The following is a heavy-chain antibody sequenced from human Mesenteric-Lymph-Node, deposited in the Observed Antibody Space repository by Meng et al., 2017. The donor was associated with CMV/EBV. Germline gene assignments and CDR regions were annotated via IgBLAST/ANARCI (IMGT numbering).Heavy chain of an antibody. Sequence: ASVKVSCKASGYTFTSYDIKWVRQATGQGLEWMGWMNPNSGNTGYAQKFQGRVTMTRNTSISTAYMELSSLRSEDTAFYYCARGWSSSRYFDYWGQGTLVTVSS. CDR3: ARGWSSSRYFDY. J-gene: IGHJ4*02. CDR2: MNPNSGNT. D-gene: IGHD6-6*01. CDR1: GYTFTSYD. V-gene: IGHV1-8*01.